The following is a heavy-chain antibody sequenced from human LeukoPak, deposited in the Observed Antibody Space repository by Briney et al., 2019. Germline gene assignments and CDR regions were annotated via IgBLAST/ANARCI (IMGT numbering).Heavy chain of an antibody. CDR1: GNTFTNYD. V-gene: IGHV1-8*01. D-gene: IGHD5-18*01. J-gene: IGHJ5*02. CDR2: MNPNSGNT. CDR3: ATWRPYSP. Sequence: ASVKVSCKASGNTFTNYDINWVRQATGQGLEWMGWMNPNSGNTGFAQKFQGRVTMTRNTSVSTAYMELSNLRSEDTAVYYFATWRPYSPWGQGPRVSV.